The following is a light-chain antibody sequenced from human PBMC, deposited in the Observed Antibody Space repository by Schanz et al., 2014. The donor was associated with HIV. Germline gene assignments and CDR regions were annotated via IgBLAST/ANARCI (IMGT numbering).Light chain of an antibody. CDR3: SSYTSSSTLAVV. CDR2: DVS. Sequence: QSALTQPASVSGSPGQSITISCTGTSSNIGTYDLVSWYQQHPGKAPKLMIYDVSNRPSGVSNRFSGSKSGNTASLTISGLQAEDEADYYCSSYTSSSTLAVVFGGGTKVTVL. V-gene: IGLV2-14*02. CDR1: SSNIGTYDL. J-gene: IGLJ2*01.